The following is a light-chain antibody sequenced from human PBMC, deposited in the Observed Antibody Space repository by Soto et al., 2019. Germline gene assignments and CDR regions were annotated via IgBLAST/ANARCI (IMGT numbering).Light chain of an antibody. J-gene: IGLJ2*01. Sequence: QSVLTQPPSGSGTPVQRVTISCSGSSSNIGRNHIYWYQHLPGTAPKHLIYRHDLRPSGVLERLSGSKFGTSASLSISGLQCEDEALYDCAAWAYGLSAVVFGGGTKLTVL. CDR2: RHD. V-gene: IGLV1-47*01. CDR1: SSNIGRNH. CDR3: AAWAYGLSAVV.